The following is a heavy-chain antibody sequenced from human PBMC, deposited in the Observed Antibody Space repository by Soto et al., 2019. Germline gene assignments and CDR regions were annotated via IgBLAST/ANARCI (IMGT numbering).Heavy chain of an antibody. Sequence: QVLLQESGPGLVKPSETLSLICTVSGASVSSYYWSWIRQPPGKGLEWIGYFFNSGNTHSNPSLKSRVTMSVDRSKQEFSLHLTSVTAADSALYFCPRGTVAGEAYWHLDLWGRGTLVTVSS. J-gene: IGHJ2*01. CDR3: PRGTVAGEAYWHLDL. CDR2: FFNSGNT. CDR1: GASVSSYY. V-gene: IGHV4-59*02. D-gene: IGHD1-1*01.